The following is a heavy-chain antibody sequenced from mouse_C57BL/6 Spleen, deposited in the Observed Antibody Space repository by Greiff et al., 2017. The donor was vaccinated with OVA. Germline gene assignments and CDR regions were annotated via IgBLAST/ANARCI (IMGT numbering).Heavy chain of an antibody. J-gene: IGHJ1*03. CDR2: IRNKANGYTT. CDR1: GFTFTDYY. D-gene: IGHD3-2*02. Sequence: EVQVVESGGGLVQPGGSLSLSCAASGFTFTDYYMSWVRQPPGKALEWLGFIRNKANGYTTEYSASVKGRFTISRDNSQSILYLQMNALRAEDSATYYCASSGTRYFDVWGTGTTVTVSS. V-gene: IGHV7-3*01. CDR3: ASSGTRYFDV.